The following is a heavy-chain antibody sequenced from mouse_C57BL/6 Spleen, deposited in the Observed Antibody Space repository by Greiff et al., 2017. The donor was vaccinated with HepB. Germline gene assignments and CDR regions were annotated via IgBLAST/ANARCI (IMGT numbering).Heavy chain of an antibody. CDR1: GYAFSSYW. CDR2: IYPGDGDT. D-gene: IGHD2-3*01. V-gene: IGHV1-80*01. Sequence: VKLMESGAELVKPGASVKISCKASGYAFSSYWMNWVKQRPGKGLEWIGQIYPGDGDTNYNGKFKGKATLTADKSSSTAYMQLSSLTSEDSAVYFCARSEDGYFYFDYWGQGTTLTVSS. CDR3: ARSEDGYFYFDY. J-gene: IGHJ2*01.